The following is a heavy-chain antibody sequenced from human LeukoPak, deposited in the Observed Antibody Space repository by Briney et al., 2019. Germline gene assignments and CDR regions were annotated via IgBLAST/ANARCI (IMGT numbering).Heavy chain of an antibody. V-gene: IGHV3-7*03. CDR3: ARDQYDTWSRRGNFDS. CDR1: GFTFDNYA. D-gene: IGHD3-3*01. J-gene: IGHJ4*02. Sequence: GGSLRLSCAASGFTFDNYAMNWVRQAPGKGLEWVANIKLDGSEKNYVDSVKGRFTISRDNTKNSLYLQMNSLRVEDTAVFYCARDQYDTWSRRGNFDSWGQGTLVIVSS. CDR2: IKLDGSEK.